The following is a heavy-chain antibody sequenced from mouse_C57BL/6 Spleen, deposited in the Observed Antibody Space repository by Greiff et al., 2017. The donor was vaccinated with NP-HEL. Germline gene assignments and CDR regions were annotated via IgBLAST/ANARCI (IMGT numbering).Heavy chain of an antibody. V-gene: IGHV1-78*01. Sequence: QVQRVQSDAELVKPGASVKISCKASGYTFTGYTINWMKQRPEQGLEWIGYIYPRDGSTNYNEKFKGKATLTADKSSSTAYMQLNSLTSEDAAVYVYARWGRAMDYWGQGTSVTVSS. CDR1: GYTFTGYT. J-gene: IGHJ4*01. CDR3: ARWGRAMDY. CDR2: IYPRDGST.